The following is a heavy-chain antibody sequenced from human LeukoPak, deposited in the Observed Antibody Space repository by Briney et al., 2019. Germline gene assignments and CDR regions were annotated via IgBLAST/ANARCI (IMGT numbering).Heavy chain of an antibody. CDR2: IFPSGGEI. J-gene: IGHJ4*02. D-gene: IGHD2-8*02. Sequence: GGSLRLSCAASGFTFSPFAMIWVRQPPGKGLEWVSSIFPSGGEIHYADSVRGRFTLSRDNSKSTLSLQMNSLRAEDTAIYYCATYRQVLLPFESWGQGTLVTVSS. CDR1: GFTFSPFA. CDR3: ATYRQVLLPFES. V-gene: IGHV3-23*01.